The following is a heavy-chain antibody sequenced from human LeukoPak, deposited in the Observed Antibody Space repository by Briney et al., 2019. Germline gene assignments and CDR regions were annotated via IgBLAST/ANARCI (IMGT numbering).Heavy chain of an antibody. J-gene: IGHJ4*02. CDR2: MFYGGNT. Sequence: SETLSLTCTVSGGSIHNSNYYWGWIRQPPGKGLEWIGSMFYGGNTYLNPSLKSRVTISVDTSKNQFSLRLNSATAADTAVYYCARFGIPGFDYWGQGTLVTVSS. V-gene: IGHV4-39*01. CDR3: ARFGIPGFDY. D-gene: IGHD1-14*01. CDR1: GGSIHNSNYY.